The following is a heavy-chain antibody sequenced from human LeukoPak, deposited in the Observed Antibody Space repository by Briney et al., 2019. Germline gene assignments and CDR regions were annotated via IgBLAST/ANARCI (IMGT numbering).Heavy chain of an antibody. D-gene: IGHD3-3*01. Sequence: ASVKVSCKASGYTFTSYYMHWVRQAPGQGLEWMGIINPSGGSTSYAQKFQGRVTMTRDTSTSTVYMELSSLRSEDTAVYYCASTNDGDCWSGYYGIHRKINWFDPWGQGTLVTVSS. V-gene: IGHV1-46*01. J-gene: IGHJ5*02. CDR3: ASTNDGDCWSGYYGIHRKINWFDP. CDR2: INPSGGST. CDR1: GYTFTSYY.